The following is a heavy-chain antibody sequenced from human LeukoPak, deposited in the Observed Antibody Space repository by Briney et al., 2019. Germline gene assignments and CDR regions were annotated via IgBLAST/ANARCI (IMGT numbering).Heavy chain of an antibody. D-gene: IGHD4-17*01. CDR2: IYYSGST. CDR3: ARSRLDYGDRDDAFDI. J-gene: IGHJ3*02. CDR1: GGSISSSSYY. V-gene: IGHV4-39*07. Sequence: SETLSLTCTVSGGSISSSSYYWGWIRQPPGKGLEWIGSIYYSGSTYYNPSLKSRVTISVDTSKNQFSLKLSSVTAADTAVYYCARSRLDYGDRDDAFDIWGQGTMVTVSS.